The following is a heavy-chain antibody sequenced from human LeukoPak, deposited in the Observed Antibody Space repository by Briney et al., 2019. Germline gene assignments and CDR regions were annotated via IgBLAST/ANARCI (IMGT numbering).Heavy chain of an antibody. V-gene: IGHV3-73*01. CDR3: TRSGSFNFDD. D-gene: IGHD1-26*01. CDR2: IRSKANTYAT. CDR1: GFTFSGPA. Sequence: SGGSLRLSCSASGFTFSGPAMHWVRHAPGKGLEWVGRIRSKANTYATAYAAWVKVSMTISRDNSKNTAYLQMNSLKTEDTGVYYCTRSGSFNFDDWGKGTLVTVSS. J-gene: IGHJ4*02.